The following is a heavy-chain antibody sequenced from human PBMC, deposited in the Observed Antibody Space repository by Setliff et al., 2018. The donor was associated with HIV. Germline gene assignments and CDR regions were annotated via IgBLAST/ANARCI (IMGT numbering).Heavy chain of an antibody. V-gene: IGHV4-34*01. CDR2: INHSGST. D-gene: IGHD1-1*01. Sequence: SETLSLTCTVYGGSFSGYYWSWIRQPPGKGLEWMGEINHSGSTNYNPSLKSRVTISVDTSKNQFSLKLSSVTAADTAVYYCARGRRGKTGTTRYYYYYMDVWGKGTTVTVSS. CDR1: GGSFSGYY. CDR3: ARGRRGKTGTTRYYYYYMDV. J-gene: IGHJ6*03.